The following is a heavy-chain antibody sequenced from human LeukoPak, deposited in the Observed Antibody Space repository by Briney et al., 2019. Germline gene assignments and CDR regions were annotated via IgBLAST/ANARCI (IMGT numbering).Heavy chain of an antibody. CDR1: GFTFSSYS. Sequence: GGSLRLSCAASGFTFSSYSMNWVRQAPGKGLEWVSYISSSSSPIYYADSVKGRFTISRDNAKNSLYLQMNSLRAEDTAVYYCARSGYCTSTSCLNGRGAFDIWGQGTMVTVSS. CDR2: ISSSSSPI. V-gene: IGHV3-48*04. J-gene: IGHJ3*02. D-gene: IGHD2-2*01. CDR3: ARSGYCTSTSCLNGRGAFDI.